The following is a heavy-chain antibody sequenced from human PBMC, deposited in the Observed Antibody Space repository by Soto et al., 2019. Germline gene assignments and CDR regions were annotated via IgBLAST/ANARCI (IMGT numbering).Heavy chain of an antibody. J-gene: IGHJ4*02. CDR3: ARGVDRQWADY. CDR2: IYYSGST. Sequence: PSEILSLTCTVSGGSINAYFWTWIRQPPGKGLEWIGYIYYSGSTNYNPSLKSRVSISLHTSKNQFSLKLTSVTSADTAVYYCARGVDRQWADYWGQGTLVTVSS. CDR1: GGSINAYF. D-gene: IGHD6-19*01. V-gene: IGHV4-59*01.